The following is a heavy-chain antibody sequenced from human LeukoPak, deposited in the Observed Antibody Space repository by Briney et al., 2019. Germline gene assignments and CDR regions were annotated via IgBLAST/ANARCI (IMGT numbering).Heavy chain of an antibody. CDR3: ASLAAAGTVEFDY. V-gene: IGHV4-39*07. D-gene: IGHD6-13*01. Sequence: SETLSLTCTVSGGSISSSSYYWGWIRQPPGKGLEWIGSIYYSGSTYYNPSLKSRVTISVDTSKNQFSLKLSSVTAADTAVYYCASLAAAGTVEFDYWGQGTLVTVSS. CDR1: GGSISSSSYY. CDR2: IYYSGST. J-gene: IGHJ4*02.